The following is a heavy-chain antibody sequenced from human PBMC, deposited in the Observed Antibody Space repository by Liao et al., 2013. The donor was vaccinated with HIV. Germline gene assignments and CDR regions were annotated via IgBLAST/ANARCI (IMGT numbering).Heavy chain of an antibody. V-gene: IGHV4-39*07. D-gene: IGHD2-15*01. CDR3: ARDSLRYCSGGSCYPNYYFDY. CDR1: GGSISSTSYF. CDR2: IYYSGST. Sequence: QLQLQESGPGLVKPSETLSLTCTVSGGSISSTSYFWGWIRQPPGKGLEWIGSIYYSGSTYYNPSLKSRVTISVDTSKNQFSLKLSSVTAADTAVYYCARDSLRYCSGGSCYPNYYFDYWAREPWSPSPQ. J-gene: IGHJ4*02.